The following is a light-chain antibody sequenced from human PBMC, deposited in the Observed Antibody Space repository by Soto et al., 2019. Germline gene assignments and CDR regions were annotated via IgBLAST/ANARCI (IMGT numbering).Light chain of an antibody. V-gene: IGKV3-20*01. Sequence: EVVLTQSPVPLSLSAGERATLFCRASERVASNYLAWYQRKPGQAPRLLIYGASSRATGIPDRFSGSGSGTDFTLTISRLEPEDFSVYYCQQYATTPFTFGPGTKVDIK. CDR1: ERVASNY. CDR3: QQYATTPFT. CDR2: GAS. J-gene: IGKJ3*01.